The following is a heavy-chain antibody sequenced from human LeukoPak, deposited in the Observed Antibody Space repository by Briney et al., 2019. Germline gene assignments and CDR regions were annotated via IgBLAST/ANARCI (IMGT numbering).Heavy chain of an antibody. Sequence: GSLRLSCAAFGFPLSSYAMSWVRQAPGKGLEWIGEINHSGSTNYNPSLKSRVTISVDTSKNQFSLKLSSVTAADTAVYYCARHPWYSSGYYLQSALDYWGQGTLVTVSS. V-gene: IGHV4-34*01. CDR2: INHSGST. CDR1: GFPLSSYA. CDR3: ARHPWYSSGYYLQSALDY. D-gene: IGHD3-22*01. J-gene: IGHJ4*02.